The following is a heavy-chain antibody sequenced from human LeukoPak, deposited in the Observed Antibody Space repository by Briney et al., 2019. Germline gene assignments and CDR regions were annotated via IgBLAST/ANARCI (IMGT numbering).Heavy chain of an antibody. CDR1: GFTVSSNY. CDR2: IYSGGST. J-gene: IGHJ3*02. D-gene: IGHD6-13*01. V-gene: IGHV3-66*04. CDR3: ASQYSSIWYGAFDI. Sequence: GGSLRLSCAASGFTVSSNYMSWVRQAPGKGLEWVSVIYSGGSTYYAASVKGRFTISRDNSKNTLYLQMNSLRAEDTAVYYCASQYSSIWYGAFDIWGQGTMVTVSS.